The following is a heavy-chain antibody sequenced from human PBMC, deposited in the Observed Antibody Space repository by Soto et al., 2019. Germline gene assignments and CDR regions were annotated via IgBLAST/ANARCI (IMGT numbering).Heavy chain of an antibody. CDR3: ASDQSRVGAPRGRISYYGMDV. CDR2: IIPIVGTA. CDR1: GGTFSSYA. D-gene: IGHD1-26*01. Sequence: QVQLVQSGAEVKKPGSSVKVSCKASGGTFSSYAISWVRQAPGQGLEWMGGIIPIVGTANYAQKFQGRLTITADESTSTAYMELSSLRSEDTAVYYCASDQSRVGAPRGRISYYGMDVWGQGTTVTVSS. V-gene: IGHV1-69*12. J-gene: IGHJ6*02.